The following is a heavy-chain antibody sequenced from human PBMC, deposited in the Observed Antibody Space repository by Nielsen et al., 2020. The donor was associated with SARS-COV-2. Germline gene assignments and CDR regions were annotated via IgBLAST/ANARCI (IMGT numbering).Heavy chain of an antibody. Sequence: GGSLRLSCAASGFTFNSVGMHWVRQAPGKGLEWVAVVSTEGGTTYYADSVNGRFTISRDTSKNTLYLQMNSLRVEDTAVYYCTRAPYSSGDFDFWGQGTLVTVSS. V-gene: IGHV3-30*12. CDR3: TRAPYSSGDFDF. J-gene: IGHJ4*02. CDR2: VSTEGGTT. D-gene: IGHD6-25*01. CDR1: GFTFNSVG.